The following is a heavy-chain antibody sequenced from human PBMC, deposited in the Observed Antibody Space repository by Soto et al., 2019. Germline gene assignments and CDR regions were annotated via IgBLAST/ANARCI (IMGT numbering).Heavy chain of an antibody. CDR2: ISYDGSNK. Sequence: QVQLVESGGGVVQPGRSLRLSCAASGFTFSSYAMHWVRQAPGKGLEWVAVISYDGSNKYYADSVQGRFTISSDNSKNTLYLQMNSLRAEDTAVYYCARDTSSYYYGSGSYSPLDYWGQGTLVTVSS. CDR1: GFTFSSYA. D-gene: IGHD3-10*01. CDR3: ARDTSSYYYGSGSYSPLDY. J-gene: IGHJ4*02. V-gene: IGHV3-30-3*01.